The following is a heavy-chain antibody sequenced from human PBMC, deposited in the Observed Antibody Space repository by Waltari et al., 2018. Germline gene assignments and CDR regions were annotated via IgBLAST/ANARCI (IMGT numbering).Heavy chain of an antibody. CDR3: ARDLDGENDLYFDY. D-gene: IGHD1-1*01. CDR1: GFTFSSYS. J-gene: IGHJ4*02. CDR2: ISSSSSYI. Sequence: EVQLVESGGGLVKPGGSLRLSCAASGFTFSSYSMNWVRQAPGKWLEWVSSISSSSSYIYYADSVKGRFTISRDNAKNSLYLQMNSLRAEDTAVYYCARDLDGENDLYFDYWGQGTLVTVSS. V-gene: IGHV3-21*01.